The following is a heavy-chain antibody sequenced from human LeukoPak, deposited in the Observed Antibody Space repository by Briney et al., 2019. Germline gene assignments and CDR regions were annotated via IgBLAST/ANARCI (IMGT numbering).Heavy chain of an antibody. CDR2: IYYSGST. D-gene: IGHD1-26*01. Sequence: SETLSLTCTVSGGSISSYYWSWIRQPPGEGLEWIGYIYYSGSTTYNPSLKSRVTISVDTSKNQFSLKLSSVTAADTAVYYCAGLGATVCWGQGTLVTVSS. CDR1: GGSISSYY. J-gene: IGHJ4*02. CDR3: AGLGATVC. V-gene: IGHV4-59*01.